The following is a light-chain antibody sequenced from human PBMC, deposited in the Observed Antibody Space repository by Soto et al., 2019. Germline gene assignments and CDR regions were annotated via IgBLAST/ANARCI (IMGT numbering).Light chain of an antibody. CDR1: QIVNSNR. CDR3: QQYGSSPNT. CDR2: GAS. V-gene: IGKV3-20*01. Sequence: EIVLTQSPDTLSFSPGDRATLSCRASQIVNSNRLAWYQQRPGQAPRLLIFGASHRPGGIPDKFSGSGSGTDFTFTINRLEPEDFAVYYCQQYGSSPNTFGQGTKLEI. J-gene: IGKJ2*01.